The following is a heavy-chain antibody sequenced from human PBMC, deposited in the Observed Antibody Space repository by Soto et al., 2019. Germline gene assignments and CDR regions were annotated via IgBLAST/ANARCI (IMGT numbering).Heavy chain of an antibody. CDR3: ARDPRWGSGYYYYYYGMDV. V-gene: IGHV3-53*01. J-gene: IGHJ6*02. CDR1: GFTVSSNY. D-gene: IGHD3-16*01. CDR2: IYSGGST. Sequence: GGSLRLSCAASGFTVSSNYMSWVRQAPGKGLEWVSVIYSGGSTYYADSVKGRFTISRDNSKNTLYLQMNSLRAEDTAVYYCARDPRWGSGYYYYYYGMDVWGQGTTVTVSS.